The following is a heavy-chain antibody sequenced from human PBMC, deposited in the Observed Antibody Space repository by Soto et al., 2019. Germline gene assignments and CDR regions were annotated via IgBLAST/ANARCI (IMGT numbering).Heavy chain of an antibody. CDR3: AKIPHSSSWYLDAFDI. V-gene: IGHV3-23*01. J-gene: IGHJ3*02. CDR2: ISGSGGST. CDR1: GFTFSSYA. Sequence: EVQLLESGGGLVQPGGSLRLSCAASGFTFSSYAMSWVRQAPGKGLEWVSAISGSGGSTYYADSVKGRFTISRDNSKNTLYLQMNSLRAEDTAVYYCAKIPHSSSWYLDAFDIWGPGIMVTVSS. D-gene: IGHD6-13*01.